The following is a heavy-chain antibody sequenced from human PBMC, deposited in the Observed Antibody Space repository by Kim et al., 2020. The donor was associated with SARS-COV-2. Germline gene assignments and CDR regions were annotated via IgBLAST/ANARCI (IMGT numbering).Heavy chain of an antibody. Sequence: SETLSLTCTVSGGSISSYYWSWIRQPPGKGLEWIGYIYYSGSTNYNPSLKSRVTISVDTSKNQFSLKLSSVTAADTAVYYCARCQPGYSYGSVDYWGQGTLVTVSS. CDR3: ARCQPGYSYGSVDY. J-gene: IGHJ4*02. CDR1: GGSISSYY. CDR2: IYYSGST. V-gene: IGHV4-59*13. D-gene: IGHD5-18*01.